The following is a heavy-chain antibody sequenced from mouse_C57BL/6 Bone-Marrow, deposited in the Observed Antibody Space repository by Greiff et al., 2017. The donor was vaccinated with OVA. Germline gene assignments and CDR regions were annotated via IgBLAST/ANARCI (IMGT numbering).Heavy chain of an antibody. Sequence: EVQGVESGGDLVKPGGSLKLSCAASGFTFSSYGMSWVRQTPDKRLEWVATISSGGSYTYYPDSVKGRFTISRDNAKNTLYLQMSSLKSEDTAMYYCARPLLRGYAMDYWGQGTSVTVSS. CDR3: ARPLLRGYAMDY. D-gene: IGHD1-1*01. CDR2: ISSGGSYT. CDR1: GFTFSSYG. J-gene: IGHJ4*01. V-gene: IGHV5-6*01.